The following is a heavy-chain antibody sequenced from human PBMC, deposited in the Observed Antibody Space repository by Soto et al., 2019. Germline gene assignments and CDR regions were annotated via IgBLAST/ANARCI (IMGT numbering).Heavy chain of an antibody. CDR2: IIPIFGTA. Sequence: QVQLVQSGAAVKKPGSSVKVSCKASGGTFSSYAISWVRQAPGQGLEWMGGIIPIFGTANYAQKFQGRVTITADESTSTAYMELSSLRSEDTAVYYCARDKGGYYYDSSGYRFDYWGQGTLVTVSS. CDR1: GGTFSSYA. V-gene: IGHV1-69*12. CDR3: ARDKGGYYYDSSGYRFDY. D-gene: IGHD3-22*01. J-gene: IGHJ4*02.